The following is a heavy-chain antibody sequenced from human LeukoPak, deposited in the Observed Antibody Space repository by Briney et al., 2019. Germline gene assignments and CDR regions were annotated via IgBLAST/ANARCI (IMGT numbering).Heavy chain of an antibody. J-gene: IGHJ4*02. CDR2: ISAYNGNT. Sequence: ASVKVSCKASGYTFTSYGISWVRQAPGQGLEWMGWISAYNGNTNYAQKLQGRVTMTTDTSTSTAYMELSSLRSEDTAVYYCARALGTGTTGTTRFDYWGQGTLVTVPS. V-gene: IGHV1-18*01. CDR1: GYTFTSYG. D-gene: IGHD1-1*01. CDR3: ARALGTGTTGTTRFDY.